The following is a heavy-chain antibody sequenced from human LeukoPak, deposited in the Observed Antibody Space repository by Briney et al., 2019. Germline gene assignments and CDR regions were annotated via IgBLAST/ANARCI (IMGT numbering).Heavy chain of an antibody. CDR1: GFTFSSYG. CDR2: IWYDGSNK. CDR3: AKDERNWNYNLASQTYD. V-gene: IGHV3-33*06. J-gene: IGHJ4*02. Sequence: PGGSLRLSCAASGFTFSSYGMHWVRQAPGKGLEWVAVIWYDGSNKYYADSVKGRFTISRDNSKNTLYLQMSSLRAEDTAVYYCAKDERNWNYNLASQTYDWGQGTLVTVSS. D-gene: IGHD1-7*01.